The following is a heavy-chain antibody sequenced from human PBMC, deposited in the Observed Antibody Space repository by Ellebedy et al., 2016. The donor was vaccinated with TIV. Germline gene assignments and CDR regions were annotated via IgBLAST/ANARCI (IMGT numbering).Heavy chain of an antibody. CDR1: GFTFSRYA. Sequence: GESLKISCAAPGFTFSRYAMSWVRQAPGKGLEWVSGIIGSGGGISYADSVKGRFTISRDNSKSMVHLEMNSLRPEDTAVYYCAKDRTSGDGYWVFDQWGQGTLVTVSS. V-gene: IGHV3-23*01. CDR3: AKDRTSGDGYWVFDQ. CDR2: IIGSGGGI. D-gene: IGHD5-18*01. J-gene: IGHJ4*02.